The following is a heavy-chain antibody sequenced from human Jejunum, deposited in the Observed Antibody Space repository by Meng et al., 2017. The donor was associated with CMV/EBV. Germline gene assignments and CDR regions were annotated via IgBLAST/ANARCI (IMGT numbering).Heavy chain of an antibody. J-gene: IGHJ4*02. CDR2: IGSTGIST. CDR3: ASPLLPYYDFWSDYYYFDY. CDR1: YS. V-gene: IGHV3-48*04. Sequence: YSMNWVRKAPGKGLEWVAYIGSTGISTYYADSVKGRFTISRDIPQNSLYLQMNSLRAEDTAVYYCASPLLPYYDFWSDYYYFDYWGQGTLVTVSS. D-gene: IGHD3-3*01.